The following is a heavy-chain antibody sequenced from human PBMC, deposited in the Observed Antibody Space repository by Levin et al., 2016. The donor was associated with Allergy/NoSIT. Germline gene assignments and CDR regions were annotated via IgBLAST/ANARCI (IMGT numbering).Heavy chain of an antibody. J-gene: IGHJ4*02. CDR3: ARADRGYLDY. CDR2: ISTTSSHI. Sequence: LTCAASGFTFTNYAIHWVRQAPGKGLEWVSAISTTSSHIYYAESLKGRFTVSRENAKNSVYLQMDSLTAEDTAVYYCARADRGYLDYWGQGTLVTVSS. CDR1: GFTFTNYA. V-gene: IGHV3-21*01.